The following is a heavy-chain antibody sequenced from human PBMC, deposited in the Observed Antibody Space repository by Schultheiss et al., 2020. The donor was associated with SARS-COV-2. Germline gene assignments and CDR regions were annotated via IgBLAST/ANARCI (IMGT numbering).Heavy chain of an antibody. CDR3: ARVTRIQYSYGPYYFDY. V-gene: IGHV3-30-3*01. D-gene: IGHD5-18*01. CDR2: ISYDGSNK. Sequence: GGSLRLSCAASGFTFSSYAMHWVRQAPGKGLEWVAVISYDGSNKYYADSVKGRFTISRDNSKNTLYLQMNSLRAEDTAVYYCARVTRIQYSYGPYYFDYWGQGTLVTVSS. CDR1: GFTFSSYA. J-gene: IGHJ4*02.